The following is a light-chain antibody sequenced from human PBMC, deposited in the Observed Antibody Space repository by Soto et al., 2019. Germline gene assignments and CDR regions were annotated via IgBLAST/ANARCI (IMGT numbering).Light chain of an antibody. CDR3: QQSGA. J-gene: IGKJ1*01. Sequence: DIQMTQSPSTLSGSVGDRVTITCRASQTISSWLAWYQQKPGKAPKLLIYKASTLKSGVPSRFSGSGSGTEFTLTISSLQPDDFATYYCQQSGAFGQGTKVDI. CDR2: KAS. V-gene: IGKV1-5*03. CDR1: QTISSW.